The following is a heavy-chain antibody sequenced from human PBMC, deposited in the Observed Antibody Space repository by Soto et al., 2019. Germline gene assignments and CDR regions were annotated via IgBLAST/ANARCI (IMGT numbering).Heavy chain of an antibody. D-gene: IGHD4-17*01. CDR3: ARDRYGDYVFDY. J-gene: IGHJ4*02. V-gene: IGHV4-59*01. CDR1: GDSISSYY. CDR2: IYYSGST. Sequence: PSETLSLTCAVSGDSISSYYCMWIRQPPGKGLQWIGYIYYSGSTNYNPSLKSRVTISVDTSKNQFSLKLSSVTAADTAVYYCARDRYGDYVFDYWGQGTLVTVSS.